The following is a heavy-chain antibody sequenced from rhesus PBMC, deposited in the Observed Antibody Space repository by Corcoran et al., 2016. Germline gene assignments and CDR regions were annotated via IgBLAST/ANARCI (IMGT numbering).Heavy chain of an antibody. CDR1: GGSISSGYYY. J-gene: IGHJ2*01. CDR3: ARMNTVYWYFDL. V-gene: IGHV4-122*02. D-gene: IGHD4-23*01. Sequence: QVQLQESGPGLVKPSETLSLTCAVSGGSISSGYYYWSWIRQPPGKGLEWIGNITDNGRTTYYPSLKSRVTISRDTSKNQFSLKLSSVTAADTAVYYCARMNTVYWYFDLWGPGTPITISS. CDR2: ITDNGRT.